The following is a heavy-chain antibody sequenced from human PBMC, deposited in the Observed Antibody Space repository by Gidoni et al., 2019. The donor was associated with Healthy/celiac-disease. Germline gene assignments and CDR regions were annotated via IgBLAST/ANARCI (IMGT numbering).Heavy chain of an antibody. Sequence: QVQLQESGPGLVKPSETLSLTCTVSGGSISSYYWLWIRQPPGKGLEWIGYIYYSGSTNYNPSLKSRVTISVDTSKNQFSLKLSSVTAADTAVYYCARERAMVDPWGQGTLVTVSS. V-gene: IGHV4-59*01. J-gene: IGHJ5*02. CDR3: ARERAMVDP. CDR1: GGSISSYY. D-gene: IGHD2-8*01. CDR2: IYYSGST.